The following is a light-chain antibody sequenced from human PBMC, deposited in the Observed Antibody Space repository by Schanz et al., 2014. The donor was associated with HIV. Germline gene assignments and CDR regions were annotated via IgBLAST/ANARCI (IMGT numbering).Light chain of an antibody. Sequence: QSALTQPASVSGSPGQSITISCSGTSSDIGGSDYVSWYQQHPGRAPKVLIYEVSKRPSGVPDRFSGSKSGNTASLTVSGLQAEDEADYYCSSYAGSNKNVFGTGTKLTV. CDR2: EVS. V-gene: IGLV2-8*01. J-gene: IGLJ1*01. CDR3: SSYAGSNKNV. CDR1: SSDIGGSDY.